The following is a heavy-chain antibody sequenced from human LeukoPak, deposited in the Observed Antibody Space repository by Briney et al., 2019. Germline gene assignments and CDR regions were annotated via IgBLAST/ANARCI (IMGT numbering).Heavy chain of an antibody. CDR3: ARKGTSVNGAFDI. D-gene: IGHD5/OR15-5a*01. V-gene: IGHV3-13*01. CDR2: IGTVGKT. CDR1: GFSLSNYD. Sequence: GGSLRLSCVAFGFSLSNYDIHWVRQATGECLEWVSAIGTVGKTYYAGSVKGRFSISRESAEKSVYLQMNSLTAGDTAVYYCARKGTSVNGAFDIWGQGTMVTVSS. J-gene: IGHJ3*02.